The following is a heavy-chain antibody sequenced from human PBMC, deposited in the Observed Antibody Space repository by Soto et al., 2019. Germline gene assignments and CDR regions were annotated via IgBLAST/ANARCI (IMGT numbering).Heavy chain of an antibody. D-gene: IGHD3-16*01. CDR1: GGTFSDYA. J-gene: IGHJ4*02. V-gene: IGHV1-69*10. Sequence: SVQASCKASGGTFSDYAFSWVRQAPGQRLEWMGGIVPIHGMKSYAQNFQGRVTLTADESTRRVYMELSGLTSKDTAVYYCAKDRGTQMMLAVWDSWGQGTQVTVSS. CDR2: IVPIHGMK. CDR3: AKDRGTQMMLAVWDS.